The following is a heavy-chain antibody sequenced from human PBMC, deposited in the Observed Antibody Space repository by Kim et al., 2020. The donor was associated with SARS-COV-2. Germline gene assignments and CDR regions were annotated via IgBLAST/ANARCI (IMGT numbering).Heavy chain of an antibody. Sequence: GGSLRLSCVASGFLLSRFGIHWVRQAPGKGLEWVTTISYDGSIQYYGDSVKGRFTISRDNSKNKVFLQMNNLRDEDTAVYYCVSGAVAGNDAFDIWGQGTRVIVSS. CDR3: VSGAVAGNDAFDI. J-gene: IGHJ3*02. V-gene: IGHV3-30*03. D-gene: IGHD6-19*01. CDR2: ISYDGSIQ. CDR1: GFLLSRFG.